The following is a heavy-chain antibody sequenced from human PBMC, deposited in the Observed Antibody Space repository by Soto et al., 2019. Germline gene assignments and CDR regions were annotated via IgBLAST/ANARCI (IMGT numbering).Heavy chain of an antibody. D-gene: IGHD2-8*02. CDR3: ARDKITGLIDY. CDR1: GGSISSSSYY. Sequence: PSETLSLTCTVSGGSISSSSYYWGWIRQPPGKGLEWIGSIYYSGSTYYNPSLKSRVTISVDTSKNQFSLKLNSVTAADTAVYYCARDKITGLIDYWGQGTLVTVSS. CDR2: IYYSGST. V-gene: IGHV4-39*07. J-gene: IGHJ4*02.